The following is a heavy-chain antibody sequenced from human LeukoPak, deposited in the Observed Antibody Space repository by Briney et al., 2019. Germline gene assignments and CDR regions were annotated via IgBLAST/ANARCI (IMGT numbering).Heavy chain of an antibody. CDR3: AKDNGVIVSGYFDL. Sequence: GGSLRLSCAASGFTFSSYAMSWVRQAPGKGLEWVSAISGSGDITYYADSVKGRFTISRDNSKNTLYLQMDSLRAEDAAVYYCAKDNGVIVSGYFDLRGQGTPLTVSS. CDR2: ISGSGDIT. D-gene: IGHD2-8*01. CDR1: GFTFSSYA. J-gene: IGHJ4*02. V-gene: IGHV3-23*01.